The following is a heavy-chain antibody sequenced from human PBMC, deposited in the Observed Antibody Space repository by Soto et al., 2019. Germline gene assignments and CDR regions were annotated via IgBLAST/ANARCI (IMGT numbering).Heavy chain of an antibody. CDR3: ARYNWNYRGNFDL. CDR2: IYYSGST. V-gene: IGHV4-61*08. J-gene: IGHJ4*02. Sequence: TSETLSLTCTVSGGSVSSAGYYWSWIRQPPGKGLEWIGYIYYSGSTNYNPSLKSRVTVSVDMSKNQVSRKLSSVIAADTAVYYCARYNWNYRGNFDLWGQGILVTVS. CDR1: GGSVSSAGYY. D-gene: IGHD1-7*01.